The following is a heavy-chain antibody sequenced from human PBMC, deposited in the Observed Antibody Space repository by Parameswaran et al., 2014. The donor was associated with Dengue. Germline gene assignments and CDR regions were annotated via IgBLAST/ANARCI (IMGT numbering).Heavy chain of an antibody. V-gene: IGHV3-9*01. CDR3: AKDWGSGRGHYYYGMDV. CDR2: ISWNSGSI. D-gene: IGHD3-10*01. J-gene: IGHJ6*02. Sequence: WIRQPPGKGLEWVSGISWNSGSIGYADSVKGRFTISRDNAKNSLYLQMNSLRAEDTALYYCAKDWGSGRGHYYYGMDVWGQGTTVTVSS.